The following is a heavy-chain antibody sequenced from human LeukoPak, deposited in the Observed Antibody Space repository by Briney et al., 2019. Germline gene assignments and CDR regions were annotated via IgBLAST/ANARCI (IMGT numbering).Heavy chain of an antibody. CDR1: GSLFTSYW. CDR2: IYPGDSDT. Sequence: GAALQISCKGSGSLFTSYWIGWVRQMPGKGLECMGIIYPGDSDTRYGPSFQGQVTISADKSISTASLQWSSLKASDTAMYYCARHETGPYFDYWGQGTLVTVSS. V-gene: IGHV5-51*01. CDR3: ARHETGPYFDY. J-gene: IGHJ4*02. D-gene: IGHD1-1*01.